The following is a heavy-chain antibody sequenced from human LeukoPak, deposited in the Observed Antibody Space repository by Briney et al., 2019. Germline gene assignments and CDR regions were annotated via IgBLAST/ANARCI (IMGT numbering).Heavy chain of an antibody. V-gene: IGHV3-23*01. CDR2: ISGSGDAT. CDR1: GVTFSNAW. J-gene: IGHJ6*03. Sequence: PGGSLRLSCAASGVTFSNAWMSWVRQAPGKGLEWVSAISGSGDATYYADSVRGGFIISRDNFKNTLFLHLKDLRAEDTAIYYCAKREGSGWSGYMDVWGKGTTVTVS. CDR3: AKREGSGWSGYMDV. D-gene: IGHD6-19*01.